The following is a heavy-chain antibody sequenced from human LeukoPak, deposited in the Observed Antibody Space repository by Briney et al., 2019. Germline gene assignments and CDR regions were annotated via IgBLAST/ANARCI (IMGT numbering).Heavy chain of an antibody. CDR1: GFTFSSYW. Sequence: GGSLRLSCAASGFTFSSYWMSWVRQAPGKGLEWVANIKQDGSEKYYVDSVKGRFTISRDNAKNSLYLQMNSLRAEDTAVYYCARDQEGYYYYYYMDVWGKGTTVTVSS. V-gene: IGHV3-7*01. J-gene: IGHJ6*03. CDR2: IKQDGSEK. CDR3: ARDQEGYYYYYYMDV.